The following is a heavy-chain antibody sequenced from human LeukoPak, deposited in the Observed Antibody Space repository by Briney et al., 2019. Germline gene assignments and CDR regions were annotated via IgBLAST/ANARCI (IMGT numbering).Heavy chain of an antibody. J-gene: IGHJ4*02. D-gene: IGHD3-3*01. Sequence: PSETLSLTCTVSGGSISGGSYYWSWIRQPAGKGLEWIGRIYTSGSTNYNPSLKSRVTISVDTSKNQFSLKLSSVTAADTAVYYCARESLEWLSKYYFDYWGQGTLVTVSS. V-gene: IGHV4-61*02. CDR2: IYTSGST. CDR3: ARESLEWLSKYYFDY. CDR1: GGSISGGSYY.